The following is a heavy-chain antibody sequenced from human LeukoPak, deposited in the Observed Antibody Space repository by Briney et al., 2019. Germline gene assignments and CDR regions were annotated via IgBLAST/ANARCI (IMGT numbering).Heavy chain of an antibody. CDR2: IYYSGST. CDR3: ARHLSTSQAPDGGY. CDR1: GGSIRSSSYY. J-gene: IGHJ4*02. D-gene: IGHD2-2*01. V-gene: IGHV4-39*01. Sequence: SETLSLTCTVSGGSIRSSSYYWGWIRQPPGKGLEWIGSIYYSGSTYYNPSLKSRVTISVDTSKNQFSLKMSSVTAADTAVYYCARHLSTSQAPDGGYWGQGTLVTVSS.